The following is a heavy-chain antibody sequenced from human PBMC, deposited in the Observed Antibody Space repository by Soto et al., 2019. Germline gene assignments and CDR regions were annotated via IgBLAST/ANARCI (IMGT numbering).Heavy chain of an antibody. D-gene: IGHD3-3*01. CDR2: INPSGGST. V-gene: IGHV1-46*01. CDR3: ARDSSDGSGYYFYGMDV. J-gene: IGHJ6*02. Sequence: ASVKVSCKASGYTFTSYYMHWVRQAPGQGLEWMGIINPSGGSTSYAQKFQGRVTMTRDTSTSTVYMELSSLRSEDTAVYYCARDSSDGSGYYFYGMDVWGQGTTVTVSS. CDR1: GYTFTSYY.